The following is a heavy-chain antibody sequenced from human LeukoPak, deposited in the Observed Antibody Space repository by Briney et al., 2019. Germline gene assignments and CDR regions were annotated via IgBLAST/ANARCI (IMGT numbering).Heavy chain of an antibody. CDR1: GFSFIGYG. V-gene: IGHV3-21*04. CDR3: ARDSGHTVTNEYFEH. J-gene: IGHJ1*01. D-gene: IGHD1-14*01. CDR2: ISSGSGYI. Sequence: GGSLRLSCAASGFSFIGYGMSWVRQAPGKGLEWVSSISSGSGYIYYADSVKGRFTISRDNAQNALFLQMNALRVDDSAVYYCARDSGHTVTNEYFEHWGQGTLLTASS.